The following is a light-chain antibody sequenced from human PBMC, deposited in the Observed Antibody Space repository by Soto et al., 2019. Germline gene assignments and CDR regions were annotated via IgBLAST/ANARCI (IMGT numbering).Light chain of an antibody. CDR2: AAS. CDR1: QSISSY. J-gene: IGKJ4*02. CDR3: QQSYSTPPR. Sequence: DIQMTQSPSSLSASVGATVTITCRASQSISSYLNWYQQKPGKAPKLLIFAASSLQSGVPSRFSGSGSGTDFTLTISSLQPEDFATYYCQQSYSTPPRFGGGTKVDIK. V-gene: IGKV1-39*01.